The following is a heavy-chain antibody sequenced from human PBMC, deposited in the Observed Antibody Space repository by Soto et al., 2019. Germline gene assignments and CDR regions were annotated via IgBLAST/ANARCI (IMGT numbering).Heavy chain of an antibody. Sequence: GESLKISCKGSGYSFTSYWISWVRQMPGKGLEWMGRIDPSDSCTNYSPSFQGHVTISADKSISTAYLQWSSLKASDTAMYYCARLNTAIPYYYYGMDVWRQGTTVTVSS. CDR2: IDPSDSCT. J-gene: IGHJ6*02. V-gene: IGHV5-10-1*01. CDR1: GYSFTSYW. D-gene: IGHD2-2*02. CDR3: ARLNTAIPYYYYGMDV.